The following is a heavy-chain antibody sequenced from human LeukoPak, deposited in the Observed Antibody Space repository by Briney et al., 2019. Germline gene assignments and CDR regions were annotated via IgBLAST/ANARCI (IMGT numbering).Heavy chain of an antibody. J-gene: IGHJ5*02. Sequence: PGGSLKLSCTTSGFTFSASAMHWVRQASGKGLEWLGHIRSRANNYATAYAASVKGRFTVSRDDLKNTAYLQMNSLKIDDTAVYYCARRLVGFGALVLDPWGQGTLVTVSS. CDR1: GFTFSASA. CDR2: IRSRANNYAT. V-gene: IGHV3-73*01. D-gene: IGHD4/OR15-4a*01. CDR3: ARRLVGFGALVLDP.